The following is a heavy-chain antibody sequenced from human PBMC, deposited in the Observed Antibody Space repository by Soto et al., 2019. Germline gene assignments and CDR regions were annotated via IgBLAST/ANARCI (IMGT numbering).Heavy chain of an antibody. J-gene: IGHJ4*02. CDR1: GCTFTRYY. CDR3: ARVPWDDSPLFDY. CDR2: IKXSGGRX. D-gene: IGHD3-3*01. Sequence: XSVKVSCKASGCTFTRYYMHWVRQAPGQGLEWLGIIKXSGGRXSYAQKLQGRVXMTRDTSTXTVYTELSSLRSEDTAVYYCARVPWDDSPLFDYWGKGTLVTVYS. V-gene: IGHV1-46*03.